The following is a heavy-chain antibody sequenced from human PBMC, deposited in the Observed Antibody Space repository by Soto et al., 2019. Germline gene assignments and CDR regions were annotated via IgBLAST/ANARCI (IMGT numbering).Heavy chain of an antibody. CDR2: IYYSGST. D-gene: IGHD2-15*01. CDR3: ARETYCSGGSCKNWFDP. CDR1: GGSVNSGSYY. V-gene: IGHV4-61*01. Sequence: ASETLSLTCTVSGGSVNSGSYYWSWIRQPPGKGLEWIGYIYYSGSTNYNPSLKSRVTISVDTSKNQFSLKLSSVTAADTAVYYCARETYCSGGSCKNWFDPWGQGTLVTVSS. J-gene: IGHJ5*02.